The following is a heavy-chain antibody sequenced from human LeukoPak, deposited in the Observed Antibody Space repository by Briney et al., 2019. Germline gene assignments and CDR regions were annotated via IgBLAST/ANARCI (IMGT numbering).Heavy chain of an antibody. CDR1: GITFSDSY. Sequence: GGSLRLSCAASGITFSDSYMTWIRQAPGKGLEWVSYISSSGSIIYYADSVKGRFTISRDNAKNSLYLQMNSLRAEDTAVYYCARDHELEWLLFYYWGQGTLVTVSS. CDR2: ISSSGSII. CDR3: ARDHELEWLLFYY. V-gene: IGHV3-11*04. J-gene: IGHJ4*02. D-gene: IGHD3-3*01.